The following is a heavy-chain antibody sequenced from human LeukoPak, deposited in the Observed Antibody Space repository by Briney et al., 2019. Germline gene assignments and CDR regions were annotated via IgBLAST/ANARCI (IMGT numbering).Heavy chain of an antibody. CDR3: ARDGAAGLYYYYYGMDV. CDR1: GGSTSSYY. D-gene: IGHD6-13*01. J-gene: IGHJ6*02. Sequence: SETLSLTCTVSGGSTSSYYWSWIRQPPGKGLEWIGYIYYSGSTNYNPSLKSRVTISVDTSKNQFSLKLSSVTAADTAVYYCARDGAAGLYYYYYGMDVWGQGTTVTVSS. CDR2: IYYSGST. V-gene: IGHV4-59*01.